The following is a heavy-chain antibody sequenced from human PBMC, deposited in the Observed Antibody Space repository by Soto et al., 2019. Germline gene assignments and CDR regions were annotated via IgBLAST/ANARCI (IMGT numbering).Heavy chain of an antibody. D-gene: IGHD5-12*01. CDR3: AGYSGYDSKYYYYYMDV. CDR1: GGSISSYY. CDR2: IYYSGST. Sequence: SETLSLTCTVSGGSISSYYWSWIRQPPGKGLEWIGYIYYSGSTNSNPSLKSRVTISVDTSKNQFSLKLSSVTAADTAVYYCAGYSGYDSKYYYYYMDVWGKGTTVTVSS. V-gene: IGHV4-59*01. J-gene: IGHJ6*03.